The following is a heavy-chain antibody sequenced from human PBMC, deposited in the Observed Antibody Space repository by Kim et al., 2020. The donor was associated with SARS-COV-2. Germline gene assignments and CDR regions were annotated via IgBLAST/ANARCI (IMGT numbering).Heavy chain of an antibody. Sequence: ASVKVSCKASGYTFTSYYMHWVRQAPGQGLEWMGIINPSGGSTSYAQKFQGRVTMTRDTSTSTVYMELSSLRSEDTAVYYCARAEPIGYYYDSSGYYYVGGYFDYWGQGTLVTVSS. CDR3: ARAEPIGYYYDSSGYYYVGGYFDY. J-gene: IGHJ4*02. V-gene: IGHV1-46*01. D-gene: IGHD3-22*01. CDR1: GYTFTSYY. CDR2: INPSGGST.